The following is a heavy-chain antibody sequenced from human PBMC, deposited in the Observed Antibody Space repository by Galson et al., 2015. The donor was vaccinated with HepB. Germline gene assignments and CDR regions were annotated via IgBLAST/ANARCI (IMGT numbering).Heavy chain of an antibody. D-gene: IGHD6-6*01. Sequence: PGKGLEWVGRIKSKTDGGTTDYAAPVKGRFTISRDDSKNTLYLQMNSLKTEDTAVYYCTTDRHYYGMDVWGQGTTVTVSS. J-gene: IGHJ6*02. CDR3: TTDRHYYGMDV. CDR2: IKSKTDGGTT. V-gene: IGHV3-15*07.